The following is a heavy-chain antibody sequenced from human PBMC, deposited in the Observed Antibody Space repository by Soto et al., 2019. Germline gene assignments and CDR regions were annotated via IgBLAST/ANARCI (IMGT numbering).Heavy chain of an antibody. CDR1: GFTFSSYW. V-gene: IGHV3-74*01. CDR2: INSDGSST. J-gene: IGHJ5*02. D-gene: IGHD2-15*01. Sequence: GGSLRLSCAASGFTFSSYWMHWVRQAPGKGLVWVSRINSDGSSTSYADSVKGRFTISRDNAKNTLYLQMNSLRAEDTAVYYCARAPTPDVVVVAATQNWFDPWGQGTLVTVSS. CDR3: ARAPTPDVVVVAATQNWFDP.